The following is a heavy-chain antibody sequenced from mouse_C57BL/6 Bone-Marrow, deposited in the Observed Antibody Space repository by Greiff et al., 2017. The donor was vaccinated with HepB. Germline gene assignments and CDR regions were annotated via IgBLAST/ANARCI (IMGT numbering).Heavy chain of an antibody. CDR3: ARVAIITTVVGDY. CDR2: IYPRSGNT. V-gene: IGHV1-81*01. Sequence: QVQLQQSGAELARPGASVKLSCKAFGYTFPSYGISWVKQRTGQGLEWIGEIYPRSGNTYYIEKSKGKATLLADKSSSTAYMELRSLTSEDSAVYFCARVAIITTVVGDYWGQGTSVTVSS. J-gene: IGHJ4*01. CDR1: GYTFPSYG. D-gene: IGHD1-1*01.